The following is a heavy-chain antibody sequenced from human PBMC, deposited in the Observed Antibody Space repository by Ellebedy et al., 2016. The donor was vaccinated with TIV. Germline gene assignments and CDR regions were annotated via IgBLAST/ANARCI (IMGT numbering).Heavy chain of an antibody. J-gene: IGHJ3*02. CDR1: GFTFDDYA. D-gene: IGHD1-26*01. Sequence: PGGSLRLSCEASGFTFDDYAMHWVRQAPGKGLEWVSGFSWNSGVIEYADSVKGRFTISRDNAKNSVFLQMNSRRVEDMALYYCAKAVERGALDIWGQGTVATVSP. CDR2: FSWNSGVI. V-gene: IGHV3-9*03. CDR3: AKAVERGALDI.